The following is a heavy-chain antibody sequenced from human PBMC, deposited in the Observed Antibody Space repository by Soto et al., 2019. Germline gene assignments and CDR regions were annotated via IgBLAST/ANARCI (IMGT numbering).Heavy chain of an antibody. CDR3: ARVVPGAEAWFGP. CDR2: ISLYSDGT. Sequence: ASVKVSCKTSGYTFSNYGITWVRQAPGQPLEWLGWISLYSDGTNYAQKFQGRVSMTTDTSTTTAYMELRSLRSDDTAVYYRARVVPGAEAWFGPWGQGTLVTVYS. V-gene: IGHV1-18*01. J-gene: IGHJ5*02. D-gene: IGHD2-2*01. CDR1: GYTFSNYG.